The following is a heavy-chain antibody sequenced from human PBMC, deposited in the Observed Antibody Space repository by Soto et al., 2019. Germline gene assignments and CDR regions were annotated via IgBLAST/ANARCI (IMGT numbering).Heavy chain of an antibody. CDR2: INAGNGTT. V-gene: IGHV1-3*01. J-gene: IGHJ5*02. CDR3: ARGRALEWLFWFDP. CDR1: GYTFTSYA. D-gene: IGHD3-3*01. Sequence: ASVKVSCKASGYTFTSYAMHWVRQAPGQRLEWMGWINAGNGTTKYSQKFQGRVTITRDTSASTAYMELSSLRSEDTAVYYCARGRALEWLFWFDPWGQGTLVTVSS.